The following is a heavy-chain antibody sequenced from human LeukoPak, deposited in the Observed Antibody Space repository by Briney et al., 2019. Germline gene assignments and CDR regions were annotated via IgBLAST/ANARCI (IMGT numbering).Heavy chain of an antibody. CDR2: IYYTGST. CDR1: GGSITSYY. J-gene: IGHJ4*02. V-gene: IGHV4-59*12. Sequence: SETLSLTCTVSGGSITSYYWSWIRQPPGKGLECIGYIYYTGSTNYNPSLKSRVAISVDTSKNQFSLKLGSVTAADTAVYYCARDSSGYSIDYWGQGTLVTVSS. D-gene: IGHD3-22*01. CDR3: ARDSSGYSIDY.